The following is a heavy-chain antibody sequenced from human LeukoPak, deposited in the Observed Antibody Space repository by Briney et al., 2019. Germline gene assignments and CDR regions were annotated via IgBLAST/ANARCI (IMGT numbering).Heavy chain of an antibody. CDR1: GFMFSKYW. CDR2: IKQDGSEK. V-gene: IGHV3-7*01. D-gene: IGHD6-13*01. J-gene: IGHJ4*02. CDR3: ARDRPAAGTD. Sequence: GGSLRLSCAASGFMFSKYWMTWVRQAPGKGLEWVANIKQDGSEKYYVDSVKGRFTISRDNAKNSLYLQMNSLRAEDTAVYYCARDRPAAGTDWGQGTLVTVSS.